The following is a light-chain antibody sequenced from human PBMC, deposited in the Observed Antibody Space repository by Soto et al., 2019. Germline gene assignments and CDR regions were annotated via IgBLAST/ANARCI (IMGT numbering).Light chain of an antibody. CDR2: GAS. CDR1: QSVSSN. Sequence: EIVMTQSPATLSVSPGERATLSCRASQSVSSNLAWYQQKPGQAPRLLIYGASIRATGIPARFSVSGSGTXXXXXXXXLQSXDFAXXXXXQYNNWPRTFGQGTKLEIK. J-gene: IGKJ2*01. V-gene: IGKV3-15*01. CDR3: XQYNNWPRT.